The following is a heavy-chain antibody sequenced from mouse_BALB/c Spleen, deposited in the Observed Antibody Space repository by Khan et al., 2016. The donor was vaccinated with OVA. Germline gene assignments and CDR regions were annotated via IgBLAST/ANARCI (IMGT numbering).Heavy chain of an antibody. Sequence: QVTLKESGPGILQPSQTLSLTCSFSGFSLSSSGMGVSWIRQPSGKGLEWLAHIYWDDDKRYNPSLKSRLTIPKDTSSNQVFLKITSVDTADTATYYCARTVWLLDFAMDYWGQGTSFTVSS. CDR3: ARTVWLLDFAMDY. CDR1: GFSLSSSGMG. V-gene: IGHV8-12*01. CDR2: IYWDDDK. D-gene: IGHD2-3*01. J-gene: IGHJ4*01.